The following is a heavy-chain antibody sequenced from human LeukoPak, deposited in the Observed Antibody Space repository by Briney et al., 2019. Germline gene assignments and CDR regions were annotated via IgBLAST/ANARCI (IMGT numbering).Heavy chain of an antibody. V-gene: IGHV1-24*01. D-gene: IGHD2-2*01. CDR3: APRDALPAATRYNWFDP. J-gene: IGHJ5*02. CDR2: FDPEDGET. CDR1: GYTLTELS. Sequence: GASETVSCTVSGYTLTELSMHWVRQAPGKGLEWMGGFDPEDGETIYAQKFQGRVTMTEDTSTDTAYMELSSLRSEDTAVYYCAPRDALPAATRYNWFDPWGQGTLVTVSS.